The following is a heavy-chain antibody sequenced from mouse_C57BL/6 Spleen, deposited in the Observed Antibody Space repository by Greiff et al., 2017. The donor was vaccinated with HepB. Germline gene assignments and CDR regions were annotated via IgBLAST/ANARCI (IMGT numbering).Heavy chain of an antibody. CDR3: ARKGDGSSFYAMDY. Sequence: VQGVESGPGLVQPSQSLSITCTVSGFSLTSYGVHWVRQSPGKGLEWLGVIWSGGSTDYNAAFISRLSISKDNSKSQVFFKMNSLQADDTAIYYCARKGDGSSFYAMDYWGQGTSVTVSS. CDR2: IWSGGST. J-gene: IGHJ4*01. D-gene: IGHD1-1*01. CDR1: GFSLTSYG. V-gene: IGHV2-2*01.